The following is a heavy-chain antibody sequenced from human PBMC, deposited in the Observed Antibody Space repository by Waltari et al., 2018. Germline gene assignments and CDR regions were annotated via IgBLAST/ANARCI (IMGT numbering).Heavy chain of an antibody. CDR1: GITFSSYT. CDR3: ARGPAYYFDY. CDR2: ISASGGT. Sequence: EVQLLESGGGLVQPGGSLTLSCAASGITFSSYTMRWVRQAPGKCLEWVSTISASGGTFYADSVKGRFTVSRDSSKNTLSLQMNSLRAEDTAVYYGARGPAYYFDYWDQGTLVTVSS. J-gene: IGHJ4*02. V-gene: IGHV3-23*01.